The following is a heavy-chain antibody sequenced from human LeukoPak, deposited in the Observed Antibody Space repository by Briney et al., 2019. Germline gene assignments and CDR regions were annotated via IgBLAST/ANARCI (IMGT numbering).Heavy chain of an antibody. CDR3: SRHNPPPTGFCSGTSCFMSGSQYFYMDV. D-gene: IGHD2-2*01. CDR2: IYSTGTT. Sequence: PSETLSLTCTVSGGSISGYFWSWIRQPPGKGPEWIGYIYSTGTTNYSPSLSSLVTISVDTSKNPLSLNLTFVTDTDTAVYHCSRHNPPPTGFCSGTSCFMSGSQYFYMDVWGKGTSVTVS. V-gene: IGHV4-4*09. CDR1: GGSISGYF. J-gene: IGHJ6*03.